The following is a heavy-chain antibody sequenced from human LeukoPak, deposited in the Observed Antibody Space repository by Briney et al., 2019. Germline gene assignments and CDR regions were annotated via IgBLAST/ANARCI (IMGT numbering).Heavy chain of an antibody. CDR2: IYYSGST. CDR1: GGSISSYY. Sequence: SETLSLTCTVSGGSISSYYWSWIRQPPGKGLEWIGYIYYSGSTNYNPSLKSRVTTSVDTSKNQFSLKLSSVTAADTAVYYCARWSGSRAYFDYWGQGTLVTVSS. CDR3: ARWSGSRAYFDY. J-gene: IGHJ4*02. D-gene: IGHD3-10*01. V-gene: IGHV4-59*01.